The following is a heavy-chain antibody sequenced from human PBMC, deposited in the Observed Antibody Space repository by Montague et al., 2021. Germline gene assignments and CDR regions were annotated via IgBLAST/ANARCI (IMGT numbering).Heavy chain of an antibody. Sequence: CAISGDSVSGNDATWNWIRQSPSRGLEWLGRTYYRSKWYNEYAICVKSRITVNPDTSKSQFSLLLNSVTPEDTAVYYCARGWQKRFDPWGQGTLVTVSS. CDR3: ARGWQKRFDP. V-gene: IGHV6-1*01. CDR2: TYYRSKWYN. D-gene: IGHD5-24*01. CDR1: GDSVSGNDAT. J-gene: IGHJ5*02.